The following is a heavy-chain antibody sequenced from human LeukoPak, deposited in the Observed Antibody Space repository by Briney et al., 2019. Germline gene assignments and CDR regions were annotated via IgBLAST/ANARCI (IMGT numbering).Heavy chain of an antibody. CDR2: ISGNNINT. Sequence: GGSLRPPCAASGFTFSTYAMNWVRQAPGKGLEWVSVISGNNINTYYADSVKGRFTISRDNSKNTLYLQMNSLRVEDTAVYYCAKRGYSSGYSYYFDYWGQGTLVTVSS. CDR1: GFTFSTYA. V-gene: IGHV3-23*01. D-gene: IGHD3-22*01. J-gene: IGHJ4*02. CDR3: AKRGYSSGYSYYFDY.